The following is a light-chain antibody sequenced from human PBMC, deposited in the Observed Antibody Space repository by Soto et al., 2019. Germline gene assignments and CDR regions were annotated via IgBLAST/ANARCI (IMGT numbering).Light chain of an antibody. CDR2: GTS. V-gene: IGKV3-15*01. CDR1: QSISSN. CDR3: QQYNTWSSIT. J-gene: IGKJ5*01. Sequence: EIVMTQSPATLSVSPGERVTLSCRASQSISSNLAWYQQKPGQAPSLLMYGTSTRPTGIPARFSGSGSGTEFTLTISSLQSEDFAVYYCQQYNTWSSITFGQGTRLEIK.